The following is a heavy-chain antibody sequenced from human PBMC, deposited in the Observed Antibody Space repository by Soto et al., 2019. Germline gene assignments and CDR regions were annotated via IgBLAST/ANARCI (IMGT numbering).Heavy chain of an antibody. CDR2: ISWNSGSI. J-gene: IGHJ4*02. CDR3: AKLWFGELTGFLGY. CDR1: GFTFDDYA. D-gene: IGHD3-10*01. Sequence: EVQLVESGGGLVQPGRSLRLSCAASGFTFDDYAMHWVRQAPGKGLEWVSGISWNSGSIGYADSVKGRFTISRDNAKNSPYPAMNSLRAEDTALYYCAKLWFGELTGFLGYRGQGNPVTVSS. V-gene: IGHV3-9*01.